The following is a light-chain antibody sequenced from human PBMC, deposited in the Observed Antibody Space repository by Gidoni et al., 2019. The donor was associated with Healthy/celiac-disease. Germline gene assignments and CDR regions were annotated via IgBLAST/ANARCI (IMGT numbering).Light chain of an antibody. Sequence: DIVMTLSPLSLPVTPGEPASISCRSSQSLLHSNGYNYLDWYLQKPGQSPQLLIYLGSNRASGVPDRFSGSGSGTDFTLKISRVEAEDVGVYYCMQALQTPLTVGGGTKVEIK. CDR2: LGS. CDR1: QSLLHSNGYNY. CDR3: MQALQTPLT. J-gene: IGKJ4*01. V-gene: IGKV2-28*01.